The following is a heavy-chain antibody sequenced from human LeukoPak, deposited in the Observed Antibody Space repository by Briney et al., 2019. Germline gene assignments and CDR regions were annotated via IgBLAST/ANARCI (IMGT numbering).Heavy chain of an antibody. CDR1: GGSISSYY. V-gene: IGHV4-59*08. CDR3: ARRATNYYGMDV. CDR2: IYYSGST. Sequence: PSETLSLTCTVSGGSISSYYWSWIRQPPGKRLEWIGHIYYSGSTNYNPSLKSRVTISVDTSKNQFSLKLSSVTAADTAVYYCARRATNYYGMDVWGQGTTVTVSS. J-gene: IGHJ6*02.